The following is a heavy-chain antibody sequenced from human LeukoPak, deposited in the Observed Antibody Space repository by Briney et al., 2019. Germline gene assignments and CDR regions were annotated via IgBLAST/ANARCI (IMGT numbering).Heavy chain of an antibody. CDR3: ARGRSDCGGDCYFNWFDP. CDR2: INHSGST. J-gene: IGHJ5*02. CDR1: GGSFSGYY. Sequence: SETLSPTCAVYGGSFSGYYWSSLRQPPGKRLEWIGEINHSGSTNYNPSLKSRVTISVDTSKNQFSLKLSSVTAADTAVYYCARGRSDCGGDCYFNWFDPWGQGTLVTVSS. V-gene: IGHV4-34*01. D-gene: IGHD2-21*02.